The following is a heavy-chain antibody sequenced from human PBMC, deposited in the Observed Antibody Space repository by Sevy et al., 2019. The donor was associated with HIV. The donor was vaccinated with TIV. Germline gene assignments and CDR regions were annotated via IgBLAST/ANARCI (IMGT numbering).Heavy chain of an antibody. J-gene: IGHJ6*02. D-gene: IGHD2-2*01. CDR3: ARDCSSTTCLWGLDV. CDR2: IKRDGSEK. CDR1: GFTFSNYW. Sequence: GGSLRLSCAASGFTFSNYWMSWVRQAPGKGLEWVAHIKRDGSEKYYVDSVKGRFSISRDNPKNSLYLQMNSLRAEETAVYYCARDCSSTTCLWGLDVWGQGTTVTVSS. V-gene: IGHV3-7*03.